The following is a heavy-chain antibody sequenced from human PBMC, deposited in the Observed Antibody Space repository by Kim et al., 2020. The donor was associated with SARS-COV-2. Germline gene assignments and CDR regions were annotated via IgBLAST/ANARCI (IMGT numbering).Heavy chain of an antibody. CDR3: AKIAGTVPGATFDD. Sequence: GGSLRLSCAASGFTFRNYRIHWVRQAPGKGLEWVAAISEDGSATYYPDSVRGRFTISRDNSKNTLDLQMNDLRVEDTAMYHCAKIAGTVPGATFDDWGQGSLVTVSS. D-gene: IGHD3-10*02. J-gene: IGHJ4*02. CDR2: ISEDGSAT. V-gene: IGHV3-30-3*01. CDR1: GFTFRNYR.